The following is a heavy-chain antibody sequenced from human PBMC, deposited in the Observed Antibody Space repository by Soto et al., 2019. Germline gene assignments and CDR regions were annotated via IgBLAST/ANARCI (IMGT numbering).Heavy chain of an antibody. CDR3: ARVGDYSNYVDY. J-gene: IGHJ4*02. CDR1: GGSFSGYY. D-gene: IGHD4-4*01. CDR2: INDSGST. Sequence: QVQLQQWGAGLLKPSETLSLTCAVYGGSFSGYYWSWIRQPPGKGLEWIGEINDSGSTNYNPSLKCRVTISVDTSKNQFSLKLSSVTAADTAVYYCARVGDYSNYVDYWGQGTLVTVSS. V-gene: IGHV4-34*01.